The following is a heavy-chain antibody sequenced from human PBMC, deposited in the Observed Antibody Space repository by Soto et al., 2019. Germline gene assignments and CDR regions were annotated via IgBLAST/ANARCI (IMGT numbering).Heavy chain of an antibody. J-gene: IGHJ6*02. CDR2: IYYSGST. V-gene: IGHV4-31*03. CDR1: GGSISSGGYY. CDR3: ARERIVVARYNYYYYGMDV. Sequence: TLSLTCTVSGGSISSGGYYWSWIRQHPGKGLEWIGYIYYSGSTYYNPSLKSRVTISVDTSKNQFSLKLSSVTAADTAVYYCARERIVVARYNYYYYGMDVWGQGTTVTVSS. D-gene: IGHD2-15*01.